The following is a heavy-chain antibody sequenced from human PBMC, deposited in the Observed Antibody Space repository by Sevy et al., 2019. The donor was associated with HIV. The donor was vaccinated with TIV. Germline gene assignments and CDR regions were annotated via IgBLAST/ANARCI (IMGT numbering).Heavy chain of an antibody. V-gene: IGHV3-30-3*01. CDR1: GFFFSNYA. Sequence: GGSLRLSCAASGFFFSNYAMHWVRQAPGKGLEWVAVISYVDNNKYYADSVKGRFTISRDSSKNTLYLQMNSLRPEDTAVYYCARDLEVYGGWEQTSQGMDVWGQGTTVTVSS. CDR2: ISYVDNNK. CDR3: ARDLEVYGGWEQTSQGMDV. J-gene: IGHJ6*02. D-gene: IGHD1-26*01.